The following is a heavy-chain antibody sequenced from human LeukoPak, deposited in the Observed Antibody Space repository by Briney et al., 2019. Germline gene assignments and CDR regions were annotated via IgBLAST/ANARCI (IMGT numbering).Heavy chain of an antibody. J-gene: IGHJ4*02. Sequence: SETLSLTCAVYGGSFSGFYWSWIRQSPGKGLEWIGEINHSGTTNYNPSLKSRVTISVDTSKNQFSLSLSSVTAADTAVYYCAYYGDYDSYWGQGTLVTVSS. V-gene: IGHV4-34*01. D-gene: IGHD4-17*01. CDR1: GGSFSGFY. CDR2: INHSGTT. CDR3: AYYGDYDSY.